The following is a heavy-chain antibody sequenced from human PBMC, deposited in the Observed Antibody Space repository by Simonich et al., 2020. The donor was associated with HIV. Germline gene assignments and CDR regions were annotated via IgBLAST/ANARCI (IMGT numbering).Heavy chain of an antibody. CDR3: AREFVYYGSGLSPSWFDP. J-gene: IGHJ5*02. Sequence: QVQLQQWGAGLLKPSETLSLTCAVYGGSFSGYYWSWIRQPPGKGLEWIGEINHSVNPHYNPSLRSRVTISVDTSKNQFSLKLSSVTAAYTAVYYCAREFVYYGSGLSPSWFDPWGQGTLVTVSS. CDR1: GGSFSGYY. CDR2: INHSVNP. D-gene: IGHD3-10*01. V-gene: IGHV4-34*01.